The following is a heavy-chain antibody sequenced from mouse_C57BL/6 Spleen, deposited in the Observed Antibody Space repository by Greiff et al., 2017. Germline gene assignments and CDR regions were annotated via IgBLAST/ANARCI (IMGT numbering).Heavy chain of an antibody. CDR1: GFTFSSYA. Sequence: EVKLMESGEGLVKPGGSLKLSCAASGFTFSSYAMSWVRQTPEKRLEWVAYISSGGDYIYYADTVKGRFTISRDNARNTLYLQMSSLKSEDTAMYYCTREGDGYYDYFDYWGQGTTLTVSS. CDR2: ISSGGDYI. CDR3: TREGDGYYDYFDY. V-gene: IGHV5-9-1*02. J-gene: IGHJ2*01. D-gene: IGHD2-3*01.